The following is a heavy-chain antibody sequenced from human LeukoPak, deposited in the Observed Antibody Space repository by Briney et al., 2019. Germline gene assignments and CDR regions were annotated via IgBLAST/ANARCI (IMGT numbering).Heavy chain of an antibody. D-gene: IGHD5-24*01. Sequence: GGSLRLSCAASGFTFSSYWMSWVRQAPGKGLEWVANIKQDGSEKYYVDSVKGRFTISRDNAKNSLYLQMNSLRAEDTAVYYCARVRDGYPGYFVYWGQGTLVTVSS. CDR3: ARVRDGYPGYFVY. CDR2: IKQDGSEK. J-gene: IGHJ4*02. V-gene: IGHV3-7*01. CDR1: GFTFSSYW.